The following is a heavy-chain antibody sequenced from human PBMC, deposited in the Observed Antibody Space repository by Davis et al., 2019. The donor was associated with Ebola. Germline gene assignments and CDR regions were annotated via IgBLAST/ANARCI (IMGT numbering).Heavy chain of an antibody. CDR3: ARELQATVTTNAFDI. V-gene: IGHV4-59*11. Sequence: SETLSLTCTVSGAPINSHYWNWIRQPPGKGLEWIGYTHYSGSPNYNSSLKSRVTISVDTSKNQISLKLRSVTAADTAVYYCARELQATVTTNAFDIWGQGTMVTVSS. CDR1: GAPINSHY. D-gene: IGHD4-17*01. J-gene: IGHJ3*02. CDR2: THYSGSP.